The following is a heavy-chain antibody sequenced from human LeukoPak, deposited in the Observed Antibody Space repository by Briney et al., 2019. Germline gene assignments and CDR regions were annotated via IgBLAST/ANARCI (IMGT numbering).Heavy chain of an antibody. V-gene: IGHV1-24*01. J-gene: IGHJ4*02. D-gene: IGHD3-22*01. CDR2: SDPEDVKT. CDR1: GYTLTELA. CDR3: ATFQAYANSGHLRPYFDY. Sequence: ASVKVSCKISGYTLTELAIHWVRQAPGKGLEWMGGSDPEDVKTSFAEKFQGRVTFTEDTSTDTAFMELSRLRSDDKAVYYCATFQAYANSGHLRPYFDYWGQGTLVTVSS.